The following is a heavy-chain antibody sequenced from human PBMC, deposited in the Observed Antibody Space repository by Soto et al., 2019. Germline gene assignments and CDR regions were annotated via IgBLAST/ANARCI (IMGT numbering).Heavy chain of an antibody. D-gene: IGHD2-2*01. CDR2: ISGSGGST. J-gene: IGHJ4*02. V-gene: IGHV3-23*01. CDR1: GFTFSSYA. Sequence: PGGSLRLSCAASGFTFSSYAMSWVRQAPGKGLEWVSAISGSGGSTYYADSVKGRFTISRDNSKNTLYLQMNSLRAEDTAVYYCAKGPCSSTSCYGGNYFDYWGQGTLVNVSS. CDR3: AKGPCSSTSCYGGNYFDY.